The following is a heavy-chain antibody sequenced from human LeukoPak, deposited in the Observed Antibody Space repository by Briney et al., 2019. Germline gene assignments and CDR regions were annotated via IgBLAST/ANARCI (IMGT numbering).Heavy chain of an antibody. CDR2: INPNSGGT. CDR3: ARARLERPYYFDY. J-gene: IGHJ4*02. CDR1: GYTFTGYY. D-gene: IGHD1-1*01. V-gene: IGHV1-2*02. Sequence: ASVKVSCKASGYTFTGYYMHWVRQAPGQGLEWMGWINPNSGGTNYAQKFQGRVTMTRDTSISTAYMELSRLRSDDTAVYYCARARLERPYYFDYWGQGTLVTVSS.